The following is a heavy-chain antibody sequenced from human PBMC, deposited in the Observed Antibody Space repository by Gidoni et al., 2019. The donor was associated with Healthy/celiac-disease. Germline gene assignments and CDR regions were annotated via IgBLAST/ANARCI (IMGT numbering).Heavy chain of an antibody. CDR3: ARDPEAYYDFWKAFDI. J-gene: IGHJ3*02. Sequence: EVQLVESGGGLVKPGGSLRLSCAASGFTFSSYSMNWVRQAPGKGLEWVSSISSSSSYIYYADSVKGRFTISRDNAKNSLYLQMNSLRAEDTAVYYCARDPEAYYDFWKAFDIWGQGTMVTVSS. D-gene: IGHD3-3*01. CDR1: GFTFSSYS. CDR2: ISSSSSYI. V-gene: IGHV3-21*01.